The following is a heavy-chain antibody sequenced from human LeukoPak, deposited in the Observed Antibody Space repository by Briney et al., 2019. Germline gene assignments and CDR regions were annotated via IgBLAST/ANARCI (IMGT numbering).Heavy chain of an antibody. CDR2: INHSGST. D-gene: IGHD3-22*01. J-gene: IGHJ4*02. CDR3: ARDPLNYYDSSGYYKRPSHYFDY. Sequence: SETLSLTCAVYGGSFSGYYWSWIRQPPGKGLEWIGEINHSGSTNYDPSLKSRVTISVDTYKNQFSLKLSSVTAADTAVYHCARDPLNYYDSSGYYKRPSHYFDYWGQGTLVTVSS. CDR1: GGSFSGYY. V-gene: IGHV4-34*01.